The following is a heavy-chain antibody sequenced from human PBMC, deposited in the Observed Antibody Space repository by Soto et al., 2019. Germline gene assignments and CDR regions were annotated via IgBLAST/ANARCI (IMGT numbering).Heavy chain of an antibody. CDR2: IKSKTDGGTT. Sequence: GGSLRLSCAASGFTFSNAWMSWVRQAPGKGLEWVGRIKSKTDGGTTDYAAPVKGRFTISRDDSKNTLYLQMNSLKTEDIAVYYCTTDRPDGTSYYGMDVWGQGTTVTVSS. V-gene: IGHV3-15*01. CDR3: TTDRPDGTSYYGMDV. D-gene: IGHD1-7*01. J-gene: IGHJ6*02. CDR1: GFTFSNAW.